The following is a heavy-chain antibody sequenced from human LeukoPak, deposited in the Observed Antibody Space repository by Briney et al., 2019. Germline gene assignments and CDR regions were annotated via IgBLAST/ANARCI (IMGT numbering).Heavy chain of an antibody. CDR1: GGXVSSYY. Sequence: PSETLSLTCTVSGGXVSSYYCSWIRQPPGKGLEWIASISYSGSTNYNPSLKSRVTISVDTSNNQFSLKVSSMTAADTAVYYCARRSRAYSSSSGTYEYWGQGTLVTVSS. J-gene: IGHJ4*02. CDR2: ISYSGST. D-gene: IGHD6-6*01. CDR3: ARRSRAYSSSSGTYEY. V-gene: IGHV4-59*08.